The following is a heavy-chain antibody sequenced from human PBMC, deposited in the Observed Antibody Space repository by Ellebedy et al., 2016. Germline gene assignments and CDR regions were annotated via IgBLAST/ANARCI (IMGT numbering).Heavy chain of an antibody. CDR1: GDSVSSNSAT. D-gene: IGHD4-17*01. Sequence: SQTLSLTCAISGDSVSSNSATWNWIRQSPSGGLEWLGRTYYRSKWSIDYAVSLRSRITINSDTSKNQFSLQLNSVTPEDTAVYYCARHTYVGDKNWLDPWGQGTLVTVSS. CDR3: ARHTYVGDKNWLDP. V-gene: IGHV6-1*01. J-gene: IGHJ5*02. CDR2: TYYRSKWSI.